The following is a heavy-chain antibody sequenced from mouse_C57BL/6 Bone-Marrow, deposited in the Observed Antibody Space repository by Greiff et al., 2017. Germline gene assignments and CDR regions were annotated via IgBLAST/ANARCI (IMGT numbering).Heavy chain of an antibody. CDR2: IDPSDSYT. V-gene: IGHV1-69*01. CDR3: ARHRYGSSYNYAMDH. D-gene: IGHD1-1*01. Sequence: QVQLQQPGAELVMPGASVKLSCKASGYTFTSYWMHWVKQRPGQGLEWIGEIDPSDSYTNYNQKFKGKSTLTVDKSSSTAYMQLSSLTSEDSAVYYCARHRYGSSYNYAMDHWGQGTSVTVSS. CDR1: GYTFTSYW. J-gene: IGHJ4*01.